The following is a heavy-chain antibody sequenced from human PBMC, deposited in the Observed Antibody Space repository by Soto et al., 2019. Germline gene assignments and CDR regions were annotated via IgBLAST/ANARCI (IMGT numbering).Heavy chain of an antibody. CDR1: GFSISNYV. CDR2: VSGSGVGI. D-gene: IGHD6-19*01. J-gene: IGHJ4*02. CDR3: TKGWLDY. V-gene: IGHV3-23*01. Sequence: EVKVLDSGGGLVQPGGPLRLSCAASGFSISNYVMNWVRQAPGKGLEWVSSVSGSGVGIYADSVKGRFSISRDNSKNTLDLQMNSLRAEDTAVYYCTKGWLDYWGQGTLVTVSS.